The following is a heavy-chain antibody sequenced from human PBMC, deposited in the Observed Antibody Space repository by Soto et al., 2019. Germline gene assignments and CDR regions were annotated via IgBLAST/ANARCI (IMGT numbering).Heavy chain of an antibody. V-gene: IGHV3-23*01. Sequence: GGSLRLSCAASGFTFSGVAMNWVRQPPGKGLEWVSSVDYTGSYTFYAASVKGRFTISRDNSKNMVYLELNSLRAEDTAVYYCAKRSRGFSQFDYWGQGTLVTVSS. J-gene: IGHJ4*02. CDR3: AKRSRGFSQFDY. D-gene: IGHD5-12*01. CDR2: VDYTGSYT. CDR1: GFTFSGVA.